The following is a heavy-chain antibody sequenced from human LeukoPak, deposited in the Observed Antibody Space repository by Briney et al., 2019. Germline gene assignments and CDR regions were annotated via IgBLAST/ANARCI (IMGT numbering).Heavy chain of an antibody. CDR3: AKDTLVLEYSGMVRAVKDNYYYYMDV. Sequence: HPGGSLRLSCAASGFTFSSYGMSWVRQAPGKGLEWVSAISGSGGSTYYADSVKGRFTISRDNSKNTLYLQMNSLRAEDTAVYYCAKDTLVLEYSGMVRAVKDNYYYYMDVWGKGTTVTISS. D-gene: IGHD3-10*01. CDR1: GFTFSSYG. J-gene: IGHJ6*03. CDR2: ISGSGGST. V-gene: IGHV3-23*01.